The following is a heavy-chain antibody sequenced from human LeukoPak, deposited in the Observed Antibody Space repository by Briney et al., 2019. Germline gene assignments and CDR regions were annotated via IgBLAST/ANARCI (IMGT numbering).Heavy chain of an antibody. Sequence: GGSLRLSCAASGFTFSSYGMHWVRQAPGQGLEWVAFIRYDGTNEYYADSVKGRFTISRDNSKNTLHLQMNSLRPEDTADYYCARDGRGSSNDFDYWGQGTLVTVSS. D-gene: IGHD1-26*01. V-gene: IGHV3-30*02. CDR3: ARDGRGSSNDFDY. CDR2: IRYDGTNE. CDR1: GFTFSSYG. J-gene: IGHJ4*02.